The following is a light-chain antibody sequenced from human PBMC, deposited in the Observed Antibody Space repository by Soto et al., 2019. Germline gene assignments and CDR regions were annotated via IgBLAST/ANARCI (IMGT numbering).Light chain of an antibody. CDR1: SSDVGGYNY. J-gene: IGLJ1*01. Sequence: QSALTQPPSASGSPGQSVTISCTGTSSDVGGYNYVSWYQQHPGKAPKLMIYEVSKRPSGVPDRFSGSKSGNTASLTVSGLQAEDEADYYCSSYAGSNFYYVFGGETKLTVL. V-gene: IGLV2-8*01. CDR2: EVS. CDR3: SSYAGSNFYYV.